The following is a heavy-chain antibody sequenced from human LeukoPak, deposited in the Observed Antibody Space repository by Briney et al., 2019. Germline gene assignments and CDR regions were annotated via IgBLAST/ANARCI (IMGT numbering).Heavy chain of an antibody. CDR2: INPSGGST. D-gene: IGHD2-2*01. CDR3: AREVVVPAALDY. V-gene: IGHV1-46*01. Sequence: ASVKVSCKASGYTFTSYYMHWVRQAPGQGLEWMGIINPSGGSTSYAQKFQGRVTMTRDTSTSTVYMGLSSLRSEDTAVYYCAREVVVPAALDYWGQGTLVTVSS. J-gene: IGHJ4*02. CDR1: GYTFTSYY.